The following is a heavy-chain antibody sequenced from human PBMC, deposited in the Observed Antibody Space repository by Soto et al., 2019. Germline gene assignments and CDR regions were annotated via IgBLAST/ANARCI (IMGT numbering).Heavy chain of an antibody. CDR1: GYTFTSYG. CDR2: ISAYNGNT. D-gene: IGHD3-10*01. J-gene: IGHJ4*02. CDR3: ARDATLWSRGANTDY. V-gene: IGHV1-18*01. Sequence: QVQLVQSGAEVKKPGASVKVSCKASGYTFTSYGISWVRQAPGQGLEWMGWISAYNGNTNYAQKLQGRVTMTTDTSTSKAYMELRSLRSDDTAVYYCARDATLWSRGANTDYWGQGTLVTVSS.